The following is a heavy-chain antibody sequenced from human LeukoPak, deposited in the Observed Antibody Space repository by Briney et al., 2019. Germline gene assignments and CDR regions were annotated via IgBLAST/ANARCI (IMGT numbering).Heavy chain of an antibody. CDR3: ARHGDYYGDYVYFDY. CDR2: IYYTGST. J-gene: IGHJ4*02. V-gene: IGHV4-59*08. D-gene: IGHD4-17*01. CDR1: GGSISSYY. Sequence: SETLSLTCTVSGGSISSYYWSWLRQPPGKGLEWIGYIYYTGSTIYNPSLKSRVTISVDTSKNQFSLDLRSVTDADTAVYYCARHGDYYGDYVYFDYWGQGTLVTVSS.